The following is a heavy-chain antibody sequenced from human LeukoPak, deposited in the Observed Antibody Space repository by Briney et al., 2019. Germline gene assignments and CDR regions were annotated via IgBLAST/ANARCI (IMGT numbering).Heavy chain of an antibody. D-gene: IGHD2-15*01. CDR1: GFTFSNHA. CDR3: AKGRGYCTGGSCYSDY. CDR2: ISGSDGST. J-gene: IGHJ4*02. Sequence: GGSLRLSCTASGFTFSNHAMSWVRQAPGKGLEWVSTISGSDGSTYYADSVKGRFTISRDNSKNTLYLQMNSLRVEDTAIYYCAKGRGYCTGGSCYSDYWGQGTLVTVSS. V-gene: IGHV3-23*01.